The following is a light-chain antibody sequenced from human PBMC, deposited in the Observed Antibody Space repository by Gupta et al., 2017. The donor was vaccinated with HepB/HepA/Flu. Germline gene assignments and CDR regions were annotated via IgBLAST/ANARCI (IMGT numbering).Light chain of an antibody. V-gene: IGLV4-69*01. J-gene: IGLJ3*02. CDR2: LNSDGSH. Sequence: QLVLTQSPSASASLGASVKLTCTLSRAHRSYDIAWHQQQPENGPPHVMKLNSDGSHSTGDGSPDRFSGSSSGAASYLTLASPQAEDEDDYDWQTWGTVIWVFGGGTKLTVL. CDR3: QTWGTVIWV. CDR1: RAHRSYD.